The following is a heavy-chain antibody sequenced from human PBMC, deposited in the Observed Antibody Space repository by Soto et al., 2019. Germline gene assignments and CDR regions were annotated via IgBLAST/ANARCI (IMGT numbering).Heavy chain of an antibody. CDR3: ARGNIAAADAAWDYYYGMDV. CDR2: IIPIFGTA. V-gene: IGHV1-69*13. Sequence: SVKVSCKASGGTFSSYAISWVRQAPGQGLEWMGGIIPIFGTANYAQKFQGRVTITADESTSTAYMELSSLRSEDTAVYYCARGNIAAADAAWDYYYGMDVWGQGTTVTVSS. D-gene: IGHD6-13*01. J-gene: IGHJ6*02. CDR1: GGTFSSYA.